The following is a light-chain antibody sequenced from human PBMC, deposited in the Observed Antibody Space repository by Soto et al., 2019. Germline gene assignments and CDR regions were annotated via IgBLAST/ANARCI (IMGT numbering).Light chain of an antibody. CDR3: HHYGRSAIFT. V-gene: IGKV3-20*01. CDR2: GAS. Sequence: EIVLTQSPGTLSLSPGERATLSCRASQSVSSSYLAWYQQKHGQAPRLLNYGASSSATGIPDRFSGSGSGTDFTLTISRLEPEDFAVYYCHHYGRSAIFTFGPGTTVDIK. J-gene: IGKJ3*01. CDR1: QSVSSSY.